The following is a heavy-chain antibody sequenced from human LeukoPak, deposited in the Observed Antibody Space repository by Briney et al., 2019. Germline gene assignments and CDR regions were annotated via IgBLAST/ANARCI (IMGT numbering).Heavy chain of an antibody. Sequence: SETLSLTCTVSGGSISSYYWSWIRQPAGKGLEWLGRIYTSGSTNYNPSLKSRVTMSVDTSKNQFSLKLSSVTAADTAVYYCASIVVVTAADPSDAFDIWGQGTMVTVSS. CDR1: GGSISSYY. D-gene: IGHD2-21*02. V-gene: IGHV4-4*07. CDR3: ASIVVVTAADPSDAFDI. CDR2: IYTSGST. J-gene: IGHJ3*02.